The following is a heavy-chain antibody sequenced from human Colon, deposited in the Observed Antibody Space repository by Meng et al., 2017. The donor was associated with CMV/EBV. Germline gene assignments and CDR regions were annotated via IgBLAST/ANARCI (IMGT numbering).Heavy chain of an antibody. J-gene: IGHJ4*02. CDR1: GFTVSGNY. V-gene: IGHV3-53*01. D-gene: IGHD5-18*01. Sequence: GGSLRLSCAVSGFTVSGNYMSWVRQAPGKGLEWVSVLYSTGKTYYADSVKGRFTISTDNSKNTLYLQMNSLRAEDTAVYYCARVGADTALAFDYWGQGTLVTVSS. CDR2: LYSTGKT. CDR3: ARVGADTALAFDY.